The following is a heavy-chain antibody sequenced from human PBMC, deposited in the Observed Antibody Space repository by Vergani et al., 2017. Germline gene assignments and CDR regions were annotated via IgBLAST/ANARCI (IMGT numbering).Heavy chain of an antibody. CDR3: ATPQTVTTGGMEV. V-gene: IGHV1-69-2*01. D-gene: IGHD4-17*01. J-gene: IGHJ6*01. Sequence: EVQLVQSGAEVKKPGATMKISCKVSGYTFTDHYMHWVKQAPGKGLEWMGLVDPEDGETIYAEKFKGRVTIAANTSTDTAHLELSSLRSGETAVYYCATPQTVTTGGMEVWVQGTTVSVSS. CDR2: VDPEDGET. CDR1: GYTFTDHY.